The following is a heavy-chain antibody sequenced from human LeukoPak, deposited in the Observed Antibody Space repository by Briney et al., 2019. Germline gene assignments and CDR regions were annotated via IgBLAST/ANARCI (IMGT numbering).Heavy chain of an antibody. V-gene: IGHV4-61*05. Sequence: SETLSLTCTVSGGSISSSSYYWAWIRQPPGKGLEWIGYVYYNGSTNSHPSLQSRVTISVDTSKNQFSLKVYSVTAADAAVYYCARVRSGGTYYHYYYMDVWGRGTTVTVSS. D-gene: IGHD6-19*01. CDR3: ARVRSGGTYYHYYYMDV. CDR1: GGSISSSSYY. CDR2: VYYNGST. J-gene: IGHJ6*03.